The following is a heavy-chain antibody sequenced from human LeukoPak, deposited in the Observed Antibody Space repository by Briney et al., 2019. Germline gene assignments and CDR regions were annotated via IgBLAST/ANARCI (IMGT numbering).Heavy chain of an antibody. Sequence: ASVKVSCKASGYTFTSYGISWVRQAPGQGLEWMGWISAYNGNTNYAQKLQGRVTMTTDTSTSTAYMELRSLRSDDTAVYYCARVLPPAYYGILTGYYEFDYWGQGTLVTVSS. CDR2: ISAYNGNT. V-gene: IGHV1-18*01. CDR3: ARVLPPAYYGILTGYYEFDY. J-gene: IGHJ4*02. CDR1: GYTFTSYG. D-gene: IGHD3-9*01.